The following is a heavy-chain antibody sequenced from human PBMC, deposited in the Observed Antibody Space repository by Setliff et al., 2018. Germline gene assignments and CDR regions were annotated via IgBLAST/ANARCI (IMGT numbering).Heavy chain of an antibody. V-gene: IGHV4-4*07. Sequence: SETLSLTCTVSGGSISSYYWSWIRQPAGEGLEWIGRIYSSGSTNYNPSLRSRVTMSVDTSKNHFSLNLTSVTAADTAVYYCARDTGDRAFDYWGRGTLVTVSS. CDR2: IYSSGST. CDR3: ARDTGDRAFDY. CDR1: GGSISSYY. D-gene: IGHD7-27*01. J-gene: IGHJ4*02.